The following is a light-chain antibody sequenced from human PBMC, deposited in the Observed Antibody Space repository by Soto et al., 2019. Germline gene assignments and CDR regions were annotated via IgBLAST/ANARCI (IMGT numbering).Light chain of an antibody. J-gene: IGKJ1*01. V-gene: IGKV1-39*01. CDR3: QQSYSTPPWT. CDR1: QGISSY. Sequence: DIQMTQSPSTLPASVGDRVTITCRASQGISSYLAWYQQKPGKAPKLLIYAASTLQSGVPSRFSGSGSGTDFSLTISSLQPEDFATYYCQQSYSTPPWTFGQGTKVDIK. CDR2: AAS.